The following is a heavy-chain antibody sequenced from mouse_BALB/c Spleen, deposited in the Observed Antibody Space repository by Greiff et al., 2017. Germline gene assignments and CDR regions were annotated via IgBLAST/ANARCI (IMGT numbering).Heavy chain of an antibody. V-gene: IGHV8-11*01. Sequence: QVTLKVCGPGILQPSQTLSLTCSFSGFSLSTYGIGVGWIRQPSGKGLEWLAHIWWNDNKYYNTALKSRLTISKDTSNNQVFLKIASVDTADTATYYCARMREAGAFAYWGQGTLVTVSA. CDR1: GFSLSTYGIG. CDR2: IWWNDNK. J-gene: IGHJ3*01. CDR3: ARMREAGAFAY.